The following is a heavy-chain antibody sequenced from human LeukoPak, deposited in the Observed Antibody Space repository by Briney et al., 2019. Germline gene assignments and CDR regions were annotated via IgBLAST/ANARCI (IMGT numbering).Heavy chain of an antibody. D-gene: IGHD6-6*01. J-gene: IGHJ3*02. Sequence: SETLSLTCTVSGYSISSGYYWGWIRQPPGKGLEWIGSIYHSGDTYYNPSLKSRVTISVDTSKNQFSLKLSSVTAADTAVYYCARVRYSSSPSLAPSTDLIDAFDIWGQGTMVTVSS. CDR1: GYSISSGYY. CDR2: IYHSGDT. CDR3: ARVRYSSSPSLAPSTDLIDAFDI. V-gene: IGHV4-38-2*02.